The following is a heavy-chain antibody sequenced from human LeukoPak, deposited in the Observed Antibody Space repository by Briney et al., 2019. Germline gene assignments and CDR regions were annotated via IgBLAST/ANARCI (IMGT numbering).Heavy chain of an antibody. CDR1: GFTFSSYG. J-gene: IGHJ4*02. Sequence: GGSLRLSCAASGFTFSSYGMRWVRQAPGKGLEWVSSISGSSSYIYYADSVKGRFSISRDNAKNSLYLQMNSLRAEDTAVHYCARDLLGWELHYFDYWGQGTLVTVSS. V-gene: IGHV3-21*01. CDR3: ARDLLGWELHYFDY. CDR2: ISGSSSYI. D-gene: IGHD1-26*01.